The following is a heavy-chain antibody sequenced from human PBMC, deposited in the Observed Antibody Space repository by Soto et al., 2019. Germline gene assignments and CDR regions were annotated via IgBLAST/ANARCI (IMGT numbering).Heavy chain of an antibody. Sequence: QVQLVQSGAEEKKPGASVKVSCKASGYTFTSYAMHWVRQAPGQRLEWMGWINAGNGNTKYSQKFQGRVTITRDTSASPAYRELSSLRSEDTAVYYCARDQGWGPIFGVVMDGMDVWGQGTTVTVSS. CDR2: INAGNGNT. D-gene: IGHD3-3*01. CDR3: ARDQGWGPIFGVVMDGMDV. V-gene: IGHV1-3*05. CDR1: GYTFTSYA. J-gene: IGHJ6*02.